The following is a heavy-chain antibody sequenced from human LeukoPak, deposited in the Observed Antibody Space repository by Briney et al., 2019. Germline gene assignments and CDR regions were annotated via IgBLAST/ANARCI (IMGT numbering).Heavy chain of an antibody. V-gene: IGHV3-21*01. CDR2: IISSSYM. J-gene: IGHJ4*02. Sequence: PGGSLRLSCAASGFTFSADSMSWVRQAPGKGLEWVSSIISSSYMYYADSVKGRFTISRDNAKNSLYLQMNSLRAEDTAVYYCARDTVTSFDYWGQGTLVTVSS. D-gene: IGHD4-17*01. CDR3: ARDTVTSFDY. CDR1: GFTFSADS.